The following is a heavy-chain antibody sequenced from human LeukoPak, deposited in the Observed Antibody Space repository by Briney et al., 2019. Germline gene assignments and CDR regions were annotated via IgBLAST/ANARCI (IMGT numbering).Heavy chain of an antibody. CDR2: ISGSGGST. J-gene: IGHJ4*02. Sequence: GGSLRLSCAASGFTFSSYAMSWVRQAPGKGLEWVSAISGSGGSTYYADSVKGRFTISRDNAKNSLYLQMNSLRAEDTAVYYCAGSRAAGYFDYWGQGTLVTVSS. CDR1: GFTFSSYA. V-gene: IGHV3-23*01. CDR3: AGSRAAGYFDY. D-gene: IGHD6-13*01.